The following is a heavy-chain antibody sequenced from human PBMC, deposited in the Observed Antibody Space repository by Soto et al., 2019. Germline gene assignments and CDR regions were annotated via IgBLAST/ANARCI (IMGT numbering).Heavy chain of an antibody. CDR3: SRVAYILTGPGVGWFGP. J-gene: IGHJ5*02. V-gene: IGHV4-30-2*01. CDR1: GGSISSGGYS. D-gene: IGHD3-9*01. CDR2: IYHSGST. Sequence: QLQLQESGSGLVKPSQTLSLTCAVSGGSISSGGYSWSWIRQPPGKGLEWIGYIYHSGSTYYNPXLTSRVTRSVXXSXNXXPLKPSSVTAADTAVYYCSRVAYILTGPGVGWFGPWGQGTLVTVSS.